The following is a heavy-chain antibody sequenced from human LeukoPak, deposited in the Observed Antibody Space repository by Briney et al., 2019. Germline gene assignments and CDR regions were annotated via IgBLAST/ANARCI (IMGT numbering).Heavy chain of an antibody. V-gene: IGHV3-30-3*01. D-gene: IGHD2-15*01. Sequence: TGGSLRLSCAASGFTFSSYAMHWVRQAPGKGLEWVAVISYDGSNKYYADSVKGRSTISRDNSKNTLYLQMNSLRAEDTAVYYCASLVVVVAAPSDYWGQGTLVTVSS. CDR1: GFTFSSYA. CDR3: ASLVVVVAAPSDY. CDR2: ISYDGSNK. J-gene: IGHJ4*02.